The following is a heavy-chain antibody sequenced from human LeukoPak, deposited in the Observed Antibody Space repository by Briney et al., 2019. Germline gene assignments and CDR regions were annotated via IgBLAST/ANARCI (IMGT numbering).Heavy chain of an antibody. J-gene: IGHJ1*01. V-gene: IGHV1-69*05. Sequence: ASVKVSCKASGGTFSSYAISWVRQAPGQGLEWRGGIIPIFGTANYAQKFQGRVTITTDESTSTAYMELSSLRSEDTAVYYCARGKWGNYGPVVYFQHWGQGTLVAVSS. CDR1: GGTFSSYA. D-gene: IGHD1-7*01. CDR3: ARGKWGNYGPVVYFQH. CDR2: IIPIFGTA.